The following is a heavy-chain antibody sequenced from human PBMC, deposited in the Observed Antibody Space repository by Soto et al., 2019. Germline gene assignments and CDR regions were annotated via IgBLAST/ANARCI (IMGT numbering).Heavy chain of an antibody. V-gene: IGHV3-30-3*01. CDR3: TRPGEQLLFNGWFDP. J-gene: IGHJ5*02. D-gene: IGHD2-2*01. CDR2: ISYHGSNK. Sequence: GGSLRLSCAASGFTFSSYAMHWVRQAPGKGLEWVAVISYHGSNKYSADSGKRRFTISRDNSKNTLYLQMNSPRAEDTAVYYSTRPGEQLLFNGWFDPWGQGTLVTVSS. CDR1: GFTFSSYA.